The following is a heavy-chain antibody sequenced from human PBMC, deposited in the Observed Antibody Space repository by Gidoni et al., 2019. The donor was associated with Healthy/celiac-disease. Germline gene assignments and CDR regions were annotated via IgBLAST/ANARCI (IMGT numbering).Heavy chain of an antibody. J-gene: IGHJ1*01. Sequence: QVQLVESGGGVVQPGRSLRLSCAASGFTFSSYAMHWVRQAPGKGLEWVAVISYDGSNKYYADSVKGRFTISRDNSKNTLYLQMNSLRAEDTAVYYCARDTGIAVGPAEYFQHWGQGTLVTVSS. CDR2: ISYDGSNK. V-gene: IGHV3-30-3*01. CDR3: ARDTGIAVGPAEYFQH. D-gene: IGHD6-19*01. CDR1: GFTFSSYA.